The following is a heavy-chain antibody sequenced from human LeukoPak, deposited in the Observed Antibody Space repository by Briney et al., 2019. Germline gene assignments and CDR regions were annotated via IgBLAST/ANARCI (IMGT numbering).Heavy chain of an antibody. J-gene: IGHJ4*02. CDR3: ASLAGRSISWREYYFDY. D-gene: IGHD6-13*01. CDR2: FYYSGST. CDR1: GGSISSSRYY. Sequence: SETLSLTCTVSGGSISSSRYYWAWIRQPPGKGLDWVGTFYYSGSTYYNPSLKSRVTISVGTYKTQFSLRLSSVTAADTALYYCASLAGRSISWREYYFDYWGQGTLVTVSS. V-gene: IGHV4-39*01.